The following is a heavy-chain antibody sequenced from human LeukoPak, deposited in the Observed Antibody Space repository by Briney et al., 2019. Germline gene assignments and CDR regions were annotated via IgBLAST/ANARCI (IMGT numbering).Heavy chain of an antibody. CDR2: IKQDGSEK. J-gene: IGHJ4*02. CDR1: GFTFSSYW. V-gene: IGHV3-7*01. D-gene: IGHD6-19*01. CDR3: ARDWWRVADTNKEEVGY. Sequence: PGGSLRLSCAASGFTFSSYWMSWVHQAPGKGLEWVANIKQDGSEKYYVDSVKGRFTISRDNAKNSLYLQMNSLRAEDTAVYYCARDWWRVADTNKEEVGYWGQGTLVTVSS.